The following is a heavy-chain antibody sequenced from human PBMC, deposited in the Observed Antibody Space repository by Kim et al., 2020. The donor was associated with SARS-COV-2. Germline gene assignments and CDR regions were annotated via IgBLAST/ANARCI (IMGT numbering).Heavy chain of an antibody. CDR2: INTDGSYP. CDR1: GFAFATYW. Sequence: GGSLRLSCAASGFAFATYWIHWVRQVPGKGPVWVSSINTDGSYPNNADAVKGRFTNSRDNAKNTVYLQMDSLRVEDTAVYYCARSVAVGSCDPWAPGTL. CDR3: ARSVAVGSCDP. D-gene: IGHD1-26*01. J-gene: IGHJ5*02. V-gene: IGHV3-74*01.